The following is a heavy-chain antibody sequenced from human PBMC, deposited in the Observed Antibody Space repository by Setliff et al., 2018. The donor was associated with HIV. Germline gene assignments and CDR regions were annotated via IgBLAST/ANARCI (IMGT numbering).Heavy chain of an antibody. Sequence: EASVKVSCKASGYTFTSYYMHWVRQAHGQGLEWMGSIRAYNGNTNYAQKFQGRVTMTRDTSTSTDYMELRSLTSDDTAVYYCARAYDILIVNAFDVWGPGTMVTVSS. D-gene: IGHD3-9*01. V-gene: IGHV1-18*04. CDR3: ARAYDILIVNAFDV. J-gene: IGHJ3*01. CDR1: GYTFTSYY. CDR2: IRAYNGNT.